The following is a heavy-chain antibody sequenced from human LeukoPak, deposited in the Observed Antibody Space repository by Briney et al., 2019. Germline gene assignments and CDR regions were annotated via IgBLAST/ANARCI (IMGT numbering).Heavy chain of an antibody. J-gene: IGHJ4*02. Sequence: GSLRLSCAASEFTFSTYAMSWVRQAPGKGLEWVSAVRGSGSDTYYADSVKGRFTISRDNSKNTVFLQMNSLRAGDTAIYYCAKTSRENSAYDSPFDYWGQGTLVTVSS. V-gene: IGHV3-23*01. CDR2: VRGSGSDT. CDR1: EFTFSTYA. CDR3: AKTSRENSAYDSPFDY. D-gene: IGHD5-12*01.